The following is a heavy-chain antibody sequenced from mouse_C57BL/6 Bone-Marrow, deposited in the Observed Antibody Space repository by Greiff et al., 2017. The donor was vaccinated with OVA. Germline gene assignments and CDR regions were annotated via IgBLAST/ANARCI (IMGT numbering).Heavy chain of an antibody. CDR1: GYSFTSYY. J-gene: IGHJ4*01. D-gene: IGHD2-13*01. CDR2: IYPGNGNT. V-gene: IGHV1-66*01. Sequence: QVQLQQSGPELVKPGASVEISCKASGYSFTSYYIHWVKQRPGQGLEWIGCIYPGNGNTKYNEKFKGKATLTADTSSSTAYMQLSSLTSEDSAVYYCARWGYDCALAYWGQGTLVTVSS. CDR3: ARWGYDCALAY.